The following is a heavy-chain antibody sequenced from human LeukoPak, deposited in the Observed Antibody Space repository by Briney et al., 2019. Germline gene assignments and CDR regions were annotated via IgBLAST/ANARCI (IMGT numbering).Heavy chain of an antibody. CDR1: GDSITRNSHY. Sequence: NTSETLSLTCSVSGDSITRNSHYWSWIRQAAGKGLEWIGHIFVSGSTKYSPSLESRVTISVDTSKNQFSLKLSSVTAADTAVYYCARVDTAMPRDWFDPWGQGTLVTVSS. CDR3: ARVDTAMPRDWFDP. D-gene: IGHD5-18*01. CDR2: IFVSGST. J-gene: IGHJ5*02. V-gene: IGHV4-61*09.